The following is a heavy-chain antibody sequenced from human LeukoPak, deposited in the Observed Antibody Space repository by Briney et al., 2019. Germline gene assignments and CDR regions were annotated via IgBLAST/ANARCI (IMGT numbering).Heavy chain of an antibody. CDR1: GGSFDGYY. D-gene: IGHD3-22*01. J-gene: IGHJ3*02. CDR2: ITYDGST. CDR3: ARAHASGYFDVFDI. V-gene: IGHV4-34*01. Sequence: SETLSLTCAVFGGSFDGYYWSWIRQPPGKGLEWIGEITYDGSTNYNPSLKSRVTMSVDTSKNQVSLKLFSVTAADTAVYYCARAHASGYFDVFDIWGQGTMVTVSS.